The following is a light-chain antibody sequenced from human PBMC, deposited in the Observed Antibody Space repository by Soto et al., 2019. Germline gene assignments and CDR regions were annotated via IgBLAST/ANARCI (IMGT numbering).Light chain of an antibody. CDR2: AAT. V-gene: IGKV1-39*01. Sequence: DIQMTQSPSSLSASVGDRVTITCRASQSISSYLNWYQHKPGKAPNLLIYAATTLQSGVPSRFSGSGSGTEFTLTISSLQPDDFATYYCQQYNNYWTFGQGTKVDIK. CDR3: QQYNNYWT. J-gene: IGKJ1*01. CDR1: QSISSY.